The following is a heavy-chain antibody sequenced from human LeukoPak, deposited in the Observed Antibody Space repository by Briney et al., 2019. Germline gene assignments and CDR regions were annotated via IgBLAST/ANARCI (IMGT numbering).Heavy chain of an antibody. CDR3: ARDSYYGSGSFDY. V-gene: IGHV3-66*02. CDR1: GFTVSSNY. Sequence: GGSLILSCAATGFTVSSNYMSWVRQAPGKGLEWVSVIYSGGSTYYADSVKGRFTISRDNSKNTLYLQMNSLRAEDTAVYYCARDSYYGSGSFDYWGQGTLVTVSS. D-gene: IGHD3-10*01. CDR2: IYSGGST. J-gene: IGHJ4*02.